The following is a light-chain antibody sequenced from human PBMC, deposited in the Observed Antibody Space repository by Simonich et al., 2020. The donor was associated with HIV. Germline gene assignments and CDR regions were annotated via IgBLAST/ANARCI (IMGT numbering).Light chain of an antibody. CDR2: LGS. CDR3: MQAVQTPPT. CDR1: QSLLHSNGYNY. Sequence: DIVMTQSPLYLPVTTGEPASISCRSSQSLLHSNGYNYLDWYLQKPGQSPQLLIYLGSNRASGVPDRFSSSGSGTDFTLKISRVEAEDVGVYYCMQAVQTPPTFGGGTKVEIK. V-gene: IGKV2-28*01. J-gene: IGKJ4*01.